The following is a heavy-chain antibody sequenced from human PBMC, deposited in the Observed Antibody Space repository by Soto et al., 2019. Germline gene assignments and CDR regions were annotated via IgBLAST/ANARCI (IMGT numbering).Heavy chain of an antibody. CDR3: ARGDYDFWSGYYRSSEYFQH. J-gene: IGHJ1*01. Sequence: SETMSLTCAVYGGSFSGYYWSWIRQPPGKGLEWIGEINHSGSTNYNPSLKSRVTISVDTSKNQFSLKLSSVTAADTAVYYCARGDYDFWSGYYRSSEYFQHWGQGTLVTVS. D-gene: IGHD3-3*01. CDR2: INHSGST. V-gene: IGHV4-34*01. CDR1: GGSFSGYY.